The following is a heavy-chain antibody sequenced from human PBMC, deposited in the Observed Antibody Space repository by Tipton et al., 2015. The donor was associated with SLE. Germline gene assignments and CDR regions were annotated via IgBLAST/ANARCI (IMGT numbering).Heavy chain of an antibody. CDR1: GGSVSGYY. J-gene: IGHJ4*02. Sequence: LRLSCTVSGGSVSGYYWSWIRQSPGKGLEWIGYIYYGGSTNYNPSLRRRVTISVDTTNNQFSLKLRSMTAADTAVYYCARSPLEWLLYFDYWGQGVLVTVSS. V-gene: IGHV4-59*02. CDR2: IYYGGST. CDR3: ARSPLEWLLYFDY. D-gene: IGHD3-3*01.